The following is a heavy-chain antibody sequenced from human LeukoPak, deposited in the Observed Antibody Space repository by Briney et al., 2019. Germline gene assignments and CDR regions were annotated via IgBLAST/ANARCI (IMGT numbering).Heavy chain of an antibody. CDR1: GGTFSSYA. Sequence: SVKVSCKASGGTFSSYAISWVRQAPGQGLEWMGGIIPIFGTANYAQKFQGGVTITADESTSTAYMDLSSLRSEDTAVYYCASGPLSSGWSKVWGQGTLVTVSS. D-gene: IGHD6-19*01. CDR2: IIPIFGTA. CDR3: ASGPLSSGWSKV. J-gene: IGHJ4*02. V-gene: IGHV1-69*13.